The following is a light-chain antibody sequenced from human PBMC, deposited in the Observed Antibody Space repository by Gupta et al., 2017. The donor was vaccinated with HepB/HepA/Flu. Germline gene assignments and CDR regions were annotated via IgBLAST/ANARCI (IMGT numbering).Light chain of an antibody. V-gene: IGKV3D-15*01. CDR2: GAS. CDR1: QSVNRN. J-gene: IGKJ2*01. Sequence: EIVMTQSPATLSVSPGERATLACRASQSVNRNLAWYQQTPGQSPRLLIYGASTRATGIPARFSASGSGTEFTLTISSLQSEDFAIYYCQQYNNWYTFGQGTKLEIK. CDR3: QQYNNWYT.